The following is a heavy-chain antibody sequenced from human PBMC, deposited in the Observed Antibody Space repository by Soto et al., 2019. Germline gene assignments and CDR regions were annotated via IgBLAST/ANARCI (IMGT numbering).Heavy chain of an antibody. Sequence: PGGSLRLSCAASGFTFSSYGMHWVRQAPGKGLEWVAVISYDGSNKYYADSVKGRFTISRDNSKNTLYLQMNSLRAEDTAVYYCAKVGDCSSTSCYIMDVWGQGTTVTVSS. D-gene: IGHD2-2*02. CDR3: AKVGDCSSTSCYIMDV. CDR2: ISYDGSNK. CDR1: GFTFSSYG. J-gene: IGHJ6*02. V-gene: IGHV3-30*18.